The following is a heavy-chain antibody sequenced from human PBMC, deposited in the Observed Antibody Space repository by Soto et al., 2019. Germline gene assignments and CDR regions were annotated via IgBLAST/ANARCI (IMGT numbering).Heavy chain of an antibody. J-gene: IGHJ4*02. V-gene: IGHV3-48*01. CDR1: GFTFSSYS. CDR2: ISSSSSTI. CDR3: AQRGYSGYEMLL. Sequence: GGSLRLSCAASGFTFSSYSMNWVRQAPGKGLEWVSYISSSSSTIYYADSVKGRFTISRDNAKNSLYLQMNSLRAEDTAVYYCAQRGYSGYEMLLWGQGTLVTVS. D-gene: IGHD5-12*01.